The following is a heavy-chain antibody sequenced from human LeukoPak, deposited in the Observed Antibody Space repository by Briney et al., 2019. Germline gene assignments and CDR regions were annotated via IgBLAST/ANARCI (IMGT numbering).Heavy chain of an antibody. CDR1: EYTFTSYA. V-gene: IGHV1-3*01. D-gene: IGHD3-22*01. Sequence: AAVKVSCKASEYTFTSYAMHWVRQAPGQRLEWMGWINAGNGNTKYSQKFQGRVTITRDTSASTAYMELSSLRSEDTAVYYCASGDYYDSSGYPLYYYGMDVWGQGTTVTVSS. CDR2: INAGNGNT. J-gene: IGHJ6*02. CDR3: ASGDYYDSSGYPLYYYGMDV.